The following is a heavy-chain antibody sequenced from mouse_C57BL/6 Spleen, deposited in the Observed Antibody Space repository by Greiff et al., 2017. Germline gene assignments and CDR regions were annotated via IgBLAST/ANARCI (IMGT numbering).Heavy chain of an antibody. CDR1: GYTFTSYW. Sequence: QVQLQQPGAELVKPGASVKLSCKASGYTFTSYWMHWVKQRPGQGLEWIGMIHPNSGSTNYNEKFKSKATLTVDKSSSTAYMQRSSLTSEDSAVYYCAREGLRRYFDYWGQGTTLTVSS. V-gene: IGHV1-64*01. CDR3: AREGLRRYFDY. D-gene: IGHD2-2*01. J-gene: IGHJ2*01. CDR2: IHPNSGST.